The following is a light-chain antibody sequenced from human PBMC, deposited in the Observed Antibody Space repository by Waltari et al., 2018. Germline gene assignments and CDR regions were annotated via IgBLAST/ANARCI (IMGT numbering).Light chain of an antibody. Sequence: QSALTQPASVSGSPGQSITISCTGTSSDVGGYNYVSWYQQHPGKAPKLMIYDVSNRPSGVSNRFSGSKSCNTASLPISGLQAEDEADYYCSSYTSSSTWVFGGGTKLTVL. CDR3: SSYTSSSTWV. V-gene: IGLV2-14*03. CDR2: DVS. J-gene: IGLJ3*02. CDR1: SSDVGGYNY.